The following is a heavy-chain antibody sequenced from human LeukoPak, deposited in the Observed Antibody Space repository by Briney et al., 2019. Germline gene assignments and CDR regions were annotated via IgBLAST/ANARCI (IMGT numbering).Heavy chain of an antibody. CDR1: GGSISSYY. J-gene: IGHJ3*02. CDR2: IYYRGSA. V-gene: IGHV4-59*12. Sequence: SETLSLTCTVSGGSISSYYWSWIRQPPGKGLEWIGYIYYRGSANYNPSLKSRVTISVDTSNNQFSLKLSSVTAADTAVYYCARRNAFDIWGQGTMVTVSS. CDR3: ARRNAFDI.